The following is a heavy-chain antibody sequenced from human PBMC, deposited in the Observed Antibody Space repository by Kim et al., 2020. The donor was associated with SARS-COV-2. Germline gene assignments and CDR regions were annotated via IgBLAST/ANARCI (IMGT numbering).Heavy chain of an antibody. CDR3: ARWRVAAAWGNAFDI. J-gene: IGHJ3*02. V-gene: IGHV3-30-3*01. D-gene: IGHD6-13*01. CDR2: ISYDGSNK. CDR1: GFTFSSYA. Sequence: GGSLRLSCAASGFTFSSYAMHWVRQAPGKGLEWVAVISYDGSNKYYADSVKGRFTISRDNSKNTLYLQMNSLRAEDTAVYYCARWRVAAAWGNAFDIWGQGTMVTVSS.